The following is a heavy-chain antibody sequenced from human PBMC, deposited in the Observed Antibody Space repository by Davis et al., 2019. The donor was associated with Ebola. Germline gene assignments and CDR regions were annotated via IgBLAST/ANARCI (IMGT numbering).Heavy chain of an antibody. CDR2: IYYSGST. V-gene: IGHV4-39*01. CDR3: ASGTGGNPFDY. D-gene: IGHD4-23*01. J-gene: IGHJ4*02. CDR1: GGPISSSSYY. Sequence: MPSETLSLTCPVPGGPISSSSYYWGWIRQPPGKGLEWIGSIYYSGSTYYNPSLKSRVTISVDTSKNQFSLKLSSVTAADTAVYYCASGTGGNPFDYWGQGTLVTVSS.